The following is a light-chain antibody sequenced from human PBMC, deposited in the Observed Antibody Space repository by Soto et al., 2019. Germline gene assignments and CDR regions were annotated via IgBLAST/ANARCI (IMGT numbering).Light chain of an antibody. CDR2: DVG. Sequence: QSALTQPASVSGSPRQSIIISCTGTSSDVGGSNRVSWYQQHPGKAPRLMIYDVGSRPSGVSNRFSGSKSGNTASLTVSGLQTEDEADYYCSSYTSSSTYVFGTGTKLTVL. CDR1: SSDVGGSNR. CDR3: SSYTSSSTYV. J-gene: IGLJ1*01. V-gene: IGLV2-14*01.